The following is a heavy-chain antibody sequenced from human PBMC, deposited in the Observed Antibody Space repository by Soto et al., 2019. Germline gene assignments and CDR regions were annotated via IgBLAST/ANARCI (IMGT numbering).Heavy chain of an antibody. CDR1: GFTFSSYA. Sequence: GGSLRLSCAASGFTFSSYAMSWVRQAPGKGLEWVSAISAGAVATNYADSVKGRFTISRDNSKNTLYLQMNSLRAEDTAVYYCAKGSESSGSYRTFDYWGQGALVTVSS. CDR2: ISAGAVAT. CDR3: AKGSESSGSYRTFDY. V-gene: IGHV3-23*01. D-gene: IGHD3-22*01. J-gene: IGHJ4*02.